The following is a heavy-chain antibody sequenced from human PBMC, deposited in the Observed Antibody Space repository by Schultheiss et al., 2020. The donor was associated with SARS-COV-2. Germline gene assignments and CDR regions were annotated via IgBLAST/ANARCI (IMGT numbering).Heavy chain of an antibody. Sequence: GGSLRLSCAASGFTFSNAWMSWVRQAPGKGLEWVANIKQDGSEKHYVDSVKGRFTVSRDNAKNSLFLQMNSLRAEDTAVYYCARGRVCNDYWGQGTLVTVSS. J-gene: IGHJ4*02. CDR1: GFTFSNAW. CDR3: ARGRVCNDY. D-gene: IGHD2-8*01. V-gene: IGHV3-7*03. CDR2: IKQDGSEK.